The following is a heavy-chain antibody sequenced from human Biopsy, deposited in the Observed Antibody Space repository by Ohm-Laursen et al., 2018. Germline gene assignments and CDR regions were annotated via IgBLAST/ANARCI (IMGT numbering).Heavy chain of an antibody. V-gene: IGHV4-31*03. J-gene: IGHJ2*01. CDR3: VREPKTGTAEAWYFDL. CDR2: ISYNERT. CDR1: GASVKTSGYF. Sequence: TLSLTCSVSGASVKTSGYFWAWICQRPGKGLEWIGYISYNERTHYNPSLTSRLAISFDTSNNRISLQLRSVSVADTAVYYSVREPKTGTAEAWYFDLWGRGTPVTVSS. D-gene: IGHD3-9*01.